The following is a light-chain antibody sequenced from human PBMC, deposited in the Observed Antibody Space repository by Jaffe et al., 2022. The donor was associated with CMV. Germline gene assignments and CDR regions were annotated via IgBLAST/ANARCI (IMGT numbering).Light chain of an antibody. J-gene: IGKJ1*01. CDR2: GAS. CDR1: HGINNH. V-gene: IGKV3-15*01. CDR3: QQYHDWPWT. Sequence: EIVMTQSPATLSMSPGERTTLSCRASHGINNHLAWYQHRPGQSPRLLIYGASTRGTGVPARFSGSASGTEFTLTISSLQSEDFAVYYCQQYHDWPWTFGQGTTVDIK.